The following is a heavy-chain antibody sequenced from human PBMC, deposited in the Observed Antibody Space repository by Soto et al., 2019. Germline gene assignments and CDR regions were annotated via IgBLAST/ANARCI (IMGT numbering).Heavy chain of an antibody. CDR2: IIPIFGTA. CDR3: ARDRRSYYYDSSGYLGWYFDL. J-gene: IGHJ2*01. CDR1: GGTISSYA. Sequence: SVTVYCTTSGGTISSYAISCVLHDPGRGLDWIGGIIPIFGTANYAQKFQGRVTITADESTSTAYMELSSLRSEDTAVYYCARDRRSYYYDSSGYLGWYFDLWGRGTLVTVS. V-gene: IGHV1-69*13. D-gene: IGHD3-22*01.